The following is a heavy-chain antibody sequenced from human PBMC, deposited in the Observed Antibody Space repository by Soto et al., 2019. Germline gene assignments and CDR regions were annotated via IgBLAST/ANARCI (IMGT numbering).Heavy chain of an antibody. D-gene: IGHD2-2*01. CDR2: IIPMFGTA. Sequence: QVQLVQSGAEVKKPGSSVKVSCKASGGTFSTCSISWVRQAPGQGLEWMGGIIPMFGTANYAQKFRGRVTITADESTSTAYMELSSLRSEDTAVYYCARRYCISTSCHYYGMDVWGQGTTVTVSS. J-gene: IGHJ6*02. V-gene: IGHV1-69*12. CDR1: GGTFSTCS. CDR3: ARRYCISTSCHYYGMDV.